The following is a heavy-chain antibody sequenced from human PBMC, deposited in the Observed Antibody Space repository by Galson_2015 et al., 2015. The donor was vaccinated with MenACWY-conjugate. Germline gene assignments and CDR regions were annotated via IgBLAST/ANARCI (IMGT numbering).Heavy chain of an antibody. CDR3: ESYPTWYSSPYYYMDV. V-gene: IGHV3-33*08. CDR1: GLPFSNHG. D-gene: IGHD6-13*01. CDR2: IWYDGSDK. Sequence: SLRLSCAASGLPFSNHGMHWVRQAPGKGLEWVAVIWYDGSDKFYAESVRGRFTISRDNSNNMVFLQMNSLRAEYTAVYYCESYPTWYSSPYYYMDVWGKWTTVTVSS. J-gene: IGHJ6*03.